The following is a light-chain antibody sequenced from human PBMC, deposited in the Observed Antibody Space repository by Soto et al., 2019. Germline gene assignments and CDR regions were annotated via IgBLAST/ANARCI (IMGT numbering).Light chain of an antibody. V-gene: IGKV3-20*01. CDR2: GAS. J-gene: IGKJ4*01. Sequence: EIVLTQSPGTLSLSPGERATLSCRASQSVSRSYLAWYQQKLGQPPSLLIYGASNRATGIPDSFSGSGSGTDFTLTIGRLEPEDFAVYYCQQYATSPPTFGGGTKVEIK. CDR1: QSVSRSY. CDR3: QQYATSPPT.